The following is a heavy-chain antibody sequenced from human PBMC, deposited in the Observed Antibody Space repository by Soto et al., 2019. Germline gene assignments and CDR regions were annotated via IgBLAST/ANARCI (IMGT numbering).Heavy chain of an antibody. D-gene: IGHD1-7*01. V-gene: IGHV3-23*01. J-gene: IGHJ5*02. CDR3: ARGEHSFTTWNYGFGWFDP. Sequence: EVQLSESGGGVVQPGGSLRLSCAGSGFNISNYAMNWVRQAPWKGLEWVSVISGSGSITHFAESLKGRCSITRDNSQNMVHLQMRSLSGDDTAVYYCARGEHSFTTWNYGFGWFDPLRKGPVVPV. CDR1: GFNISNYA. CDR2: ISGSGSIT.